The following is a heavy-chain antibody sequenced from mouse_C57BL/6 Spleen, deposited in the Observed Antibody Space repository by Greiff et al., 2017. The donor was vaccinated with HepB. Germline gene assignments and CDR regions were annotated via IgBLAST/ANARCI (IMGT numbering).Heavy chain of an antibody. V-gene: IGHV5-4*01. CDR2: ISDGGSYT. CDR1: GFTFSSYA. CDR3: ARGSGFAY. Sequence: EVQLVESGGGLVKPGGSLKLSCAASGFTFSSYAMSWVRQTPEKRLEWVATISDGGSYTYYPDNVKGRFTISRDNAKNNLYLQMSHLKSEDTAMYYCARGSGFAYWGQGTLVTVSA. J-gene: IGHJ3*01.